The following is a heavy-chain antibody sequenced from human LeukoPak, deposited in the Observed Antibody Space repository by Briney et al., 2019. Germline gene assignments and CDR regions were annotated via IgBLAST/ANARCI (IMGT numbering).Heavy chain of an antibody. Sequence: SETLPLTCTVSGGSISSYYWSWIRQPPGKGLEWIGYIYYSGSTNYNPSLKSRVTISVDTSKNQFSLKLSSVTAADTAVYYCARARYSGSTPFFDYWGQGTLVTVSS. V-gene: IGHV4-59*01. CDR2: IYYSGST. CDR3: ARARYSGSTPFFDY. CDR1: GGSISSYY. D-gene: IGHD1-26*01. J-gene: IGHJ4*02.